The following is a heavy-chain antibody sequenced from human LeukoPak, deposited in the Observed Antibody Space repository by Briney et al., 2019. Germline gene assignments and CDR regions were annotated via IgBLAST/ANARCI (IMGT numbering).Heavy chain of an antibody. J-gene: IGHJ4*02. D-gene: IGHD5-12*01. Sequence: ETLSLTCAVYGGSFSGYYWSWVRQAPGKGLEWVSVIYSGGSTYYADSVKGRFTISRDNSKNTLYLQMNSLRAEDTAVYYCARGRVATIPDYWGQGTLVTVSS. V-gene: IGHV3-53*01. CDR3: ARGRVATIPDY. CDR1: GGSFSGYY. CDR2: IYSGGST.